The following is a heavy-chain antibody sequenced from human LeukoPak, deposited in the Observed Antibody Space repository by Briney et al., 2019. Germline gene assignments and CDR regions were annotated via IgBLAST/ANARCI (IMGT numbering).Heavy chain of an antibody. Sequence: GGSLRLSCAASGFTFSSYGMHWVRQAPGKGLEWVAFIRYDGSNKYYADSVKGRFIISRDNSKNTLYLQMNSLRAEDTAVYYCAKEALRYFDWYKQIATRRGEYFQHWGQGTLVTVSS. CDR2: IRYDGSNK. V-gene: IGHV3-30*02. CDR1: GFTFSSYG. J-gene: IGHJ1*01. CDR3: AKEALRYFDWYKQIATRRGEYFQH. D-gene: IGHD3-9*01.